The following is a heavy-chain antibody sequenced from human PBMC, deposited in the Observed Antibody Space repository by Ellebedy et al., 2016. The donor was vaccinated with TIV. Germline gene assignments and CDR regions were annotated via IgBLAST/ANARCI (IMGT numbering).Heavy chain of an antibody. Sequence: GESLKISCAASGFTFSSYAMSWVRQAPGKGLEWVSAISGSGGSTYYADSVKGRFTISRDNSKNTLYLQMNSLRAEDTAVYYCATQPLYGDYSPLHFDYWGQGTLVTVSS. CDR3: ATQPLYGDYSPLHFDY. CDR1: GFTFSSYA. J-gene: IGHJ4*02. D-gene: IGHD4-17*01. V-gene: IGHV3-23*01. CDR2: ISGSGGST.